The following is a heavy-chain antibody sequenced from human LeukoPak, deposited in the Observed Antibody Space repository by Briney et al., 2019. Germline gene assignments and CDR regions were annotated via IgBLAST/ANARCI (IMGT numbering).Heavy chain of an antibody. V-gene: IGHV4-59*01. CDR1: GGSISSYY. Sequence: PSETLSLTCTVSGGSISSYYWSWIRQPPGKGVEWIGYIYYSGSTNYNPSLKSRVTISVDTSKNQFSLKLSSVTAADTAVYYCARDRGYGMDVWGQGTTVTVSS. CDR2: IYYSGST. J-gene: IGHJ6*02. CDR3: ARDRGYGMDV.